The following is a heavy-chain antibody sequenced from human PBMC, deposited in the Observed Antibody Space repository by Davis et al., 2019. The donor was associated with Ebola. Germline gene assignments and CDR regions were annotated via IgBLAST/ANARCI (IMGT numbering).Heavy chain of an antibody. Sequence: GESLKISCAASGFTFSSYGMHWVRQAPGKGLEWVAVISYDGSNKYYADSVKGRFTISRDNSKNTLYLQMNSLRAEDTAVYYCANLLGYCSSTSCDTADYWGQGTLVTVSS. CDR3: ANLLGYCSSTSCDTADY. D-gene: IGHD2-2*01. V-gene: IGHV3-30*18. CDR2: ISYDGSNK. J-gene: IGHJ4*02. CDR1: GFTFSSYG.